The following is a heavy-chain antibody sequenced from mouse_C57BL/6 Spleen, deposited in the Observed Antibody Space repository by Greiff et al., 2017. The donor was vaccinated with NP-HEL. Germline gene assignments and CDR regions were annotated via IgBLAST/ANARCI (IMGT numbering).Heavy chain of an antibody. CDR2: IHPNSGST. CDR3: ARSTGDWYFDV. D-gene: IGHD1-1*02. J-gene: IGHJ1*03. V-gene: IGHV1-64*01. Sequence: VQLQQSGAELVKPGASVQLSCKASGYTFTSYWMHWVKQRPGQGLEWIGMIHPNSGSTNYNEKFKSKATLTVDKSSSTAYMQLSSLTSEDSAVYYCARSTGDWYFDVWGTGTTVTVSS. CDR1: GYTFTSYW.